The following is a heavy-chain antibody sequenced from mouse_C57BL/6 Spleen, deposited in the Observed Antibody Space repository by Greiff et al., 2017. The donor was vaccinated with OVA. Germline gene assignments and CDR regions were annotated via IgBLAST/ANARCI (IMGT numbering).Heavy chain of an antibody. CDR1: GYTFTDYE. CDR2: IDPETGGT. D-gene: IGHD1-1*01. CDR3: TSRSPDGSSHYYAMDY. V-gene: IGHV1-15*01. Sequence: QVQLKESGAELVRPGASVTLSCKASGYTFTDYEMHWVKQTPVHGLEWIGAIDPETGGTAYNQKFKGKAILTADKSSSTAYMELRSLTSEDSAVYYCTSRSPDGSSHYYAMDYWGQGTSVTVSS. J-gene: IGHJ4*01.